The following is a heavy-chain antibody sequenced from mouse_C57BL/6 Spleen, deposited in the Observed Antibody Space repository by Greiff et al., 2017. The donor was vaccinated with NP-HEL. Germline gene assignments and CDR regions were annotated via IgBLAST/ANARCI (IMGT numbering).Heavy chain of an antibody. J-gene: IGHJ2*01. V-gene: IGHV2-5*01. CDR1: GFSLTSYG. CDR2: IWSGGST. CDR3: AKNAATVVAPDY. Sequence: VQLQQSGPGLVQPSQSLSITCTVSGFSLTSYGVHWVRQSPGKGLEWLGVIWSGGSTDYNAAFMSRLSITKDNSKSHVFFKMNSLQADDTAIYYCAKNAATVVAPDYWGQGTTLTVSS. D-gene: IGHD1-1*01.